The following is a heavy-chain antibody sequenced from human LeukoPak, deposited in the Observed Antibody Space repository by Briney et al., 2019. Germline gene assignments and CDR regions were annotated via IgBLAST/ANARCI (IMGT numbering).Heavy chain of an antibody. J-gene: IGHJ6*02. CDR2: ISYDGSNK. Sequence: PGGSLRLSCVASGFTFSNYAIHWVRQAPGKGLEWVAVISYDGSNKDYAASVKGRFSISRDNSKNTLYLQMNSLRPDDTAVYYCTRPKQGGGHPYYFWYAMDVWGQGTTVTVSS. V-gene: IGHV3-30*04. D-gene: IGHD2-15*01. CDR1: GFTFSNYA. CDR3: TRPKQGGGHPYYFWYAMDV.